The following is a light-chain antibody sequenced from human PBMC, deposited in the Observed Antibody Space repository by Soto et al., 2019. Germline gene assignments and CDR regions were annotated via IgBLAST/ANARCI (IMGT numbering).Light chain of an antibody. CDR1: QSVSNY. Sequence: EIVLPQSPATLSLSPGASSTLSCRASQSVSNYLAWYQQKPGQAPRLLIYDASSRATDIPDRFSGSGSGTEFTLTISSLQSEECAIYYCQQYHTWPITVGRGNKVDIK. V-gene: IGKV3D-15*01. CDR3: QQYHTWPIT. J-gene: IGKJ1*01. CDR2: DAS.